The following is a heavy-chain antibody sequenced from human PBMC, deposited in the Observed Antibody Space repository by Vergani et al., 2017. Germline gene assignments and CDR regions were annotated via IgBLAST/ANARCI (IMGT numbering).Heavy chain of an antibody. Sequence: QVQLQESGPGLVKPSETLSLTCTVSGGSISSYYWSWIRQPPGKGLEWIGYIYYSGSTYYNPSLKSRVTISVDTSKNQFSLKLSSVTAADTAVYYCARVGPYYYGSGKQLKGAEYFQHWGQGTLVTVSS. D-gene: IGHD3-10*01. CDR3: ARVGPYYYGSGKQLKGAEYFQH. CDR2: IYYSGST. CDR1: GGSISSYY. V-gene: IGHV4-59*08. J-gene: IGHJ1*01.